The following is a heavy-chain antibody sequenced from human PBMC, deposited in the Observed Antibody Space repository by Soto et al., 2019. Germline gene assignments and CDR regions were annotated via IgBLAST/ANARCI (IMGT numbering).Heavy chain of an antibody. J-gene: IGHJ3*02. CDR3: ARDLAVVDTNDAFDI. CDR1: GFTFSSYG. CDR2: IWYDGSNK. Sequence: GGSLRLSCAASGFTFSSYGMHWVRQAPGKGLEWVAVIWYDGSNKYYADSVKGRFTISRDNSKNTLYLQMNSLRAEDTAVYYCARDLAVVDTNDAFDIWGQGTMVTVSS. D-gene: IGHD3-22*01. V-gene: IGHV3-33*01.